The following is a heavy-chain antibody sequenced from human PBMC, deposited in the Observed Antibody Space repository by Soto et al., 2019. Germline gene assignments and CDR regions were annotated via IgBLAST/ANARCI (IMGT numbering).Heavy chain of an antibody. D-gene: IGHD4-17*01. CDR1: GFTFSSYA. Sequence: EVQLLESGGGLVQPGGSLRLSCAASGFTFSSYAMSWVRQAPGKGLEWVSAISGSGGSTYYADSVKGRFTISRDNSKNTLDLQMNNLRAEETAVYYCAKEVYGDYAASAFDIWGQGTMVTVSS. CDR3: AKEVYGDYAASAFDI. V-gene: IGHV3-23*01. J-gene: IGHJ3*02. CDR2: ISGSGGST.